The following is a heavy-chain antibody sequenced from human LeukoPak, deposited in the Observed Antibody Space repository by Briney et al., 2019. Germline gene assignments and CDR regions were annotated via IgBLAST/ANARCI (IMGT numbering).Heavy chain of an antibody. D-gene: IGHD1-7*01. V-gene: IGHV3-74*01. Sequence: TGGSLRLSCAASGFTFSSYWMHWVRQAPGKGLVWASRINSDGSSTSYADSVKGRFTISRDNAKNTLYLQMNSLRAEDTAVYYCARDTEYNWNYGRFDPWGQGTLVTVSS. J-gene: IGHJ5*02. CDR1: GFTFSSYW. CDR3: ARDTEYNWNYGRFDP. CDR2: INSDGSST.